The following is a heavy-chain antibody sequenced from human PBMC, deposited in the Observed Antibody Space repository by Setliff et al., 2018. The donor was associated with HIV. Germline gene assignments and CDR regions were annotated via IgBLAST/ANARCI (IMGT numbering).Heavy chain of an antibody. CDR3: ARGGGFSDYDPYYYYYMDV. CDR2: ISHSGTT. Sequence: SETLSLTCAFSGYSISSGYYWGWIRQPPGKGLEWIGSISHSGTTYYNASLKSRVTISVDTSKNQLSLKLSSVTAADTAVYYCARGGGFSDYDPYYYYYMDVWGKGTTVTV. CDR1: GYSISSGYY. J-gene: IGHJ6*03. V-gene: IGHV4-38-2*01. D-gene: IGHD5-12*01.